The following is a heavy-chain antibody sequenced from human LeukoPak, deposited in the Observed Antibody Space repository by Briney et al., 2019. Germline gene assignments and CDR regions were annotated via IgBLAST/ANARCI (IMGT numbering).Heavy chain of an antibody. CDR3: ARDVEGFYYYGMDV. D-gene: IGHD2-15*01. J-gene: IGHJ6*02. V-gene: IGHV3-11*06. Sequence: GGSLRLSCAASGFTFSDYYMSWIRQAPGKGLEWVSYISSSSSYTNYADSVKGRFTISRDNAKNSLYLQMNSLRAEDTAVYYCARDVEGFYYYGMDVWGQGTTVTVSS. CDR1: GFTFSDYY. CDR2: ISSSSSYT.